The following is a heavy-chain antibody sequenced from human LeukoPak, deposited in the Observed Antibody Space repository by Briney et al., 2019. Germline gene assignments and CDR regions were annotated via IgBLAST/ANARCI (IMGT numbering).Heavy chain of an antibody. V-gene: IGHV3-48*03. CDR1: GFTFSSYE. J-gene: IGHJ4*02. Sequence: GGSLRLSCAASGFTFSSYEMNWVRQAPGKGLEWVSYISSSGSTIYYADSVKGRFTISRDNAKNSLYLQMNSLRAEDTAVYYCAGATIKDYFDYWGQGTLVTVSS. CDR2: ISSSGSTI. CDR3: AGATIKDYFDY. D-gene: IGHD5-24*01.